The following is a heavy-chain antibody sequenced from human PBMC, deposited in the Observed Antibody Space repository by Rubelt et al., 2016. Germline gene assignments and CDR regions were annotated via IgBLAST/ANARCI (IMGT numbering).Heavy chain of an antibody. V-gene: IGHV4-38-2*02. CDR1: GYSIRSGSY. CDR3: ARVGGDGYNDY. D-gene: IGHD5-24*01. CDR2: IYHSGST. Sequence: QVQLQESGPGLVKPSETLSLTCIVSGYSIRSGSYWGWIRQPPGKGLEWIGSIYHSGSTYYNPSLKSRVTMSVDTSKNQFSLKLTAVTAADTAVYYGARVGGDGYNDYWGQGTLVTVSS. J-gene: IGHJ4*02.